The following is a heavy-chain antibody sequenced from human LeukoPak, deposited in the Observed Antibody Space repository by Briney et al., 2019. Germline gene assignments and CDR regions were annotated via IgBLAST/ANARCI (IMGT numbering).Heavy chain of an antibody. J-gene: IGHJ4*02. CDR2: ISGSGGST. Sequence: GGSLRLSCAASGFTFSSYAMSWVRQAPGKGLEWVSAISGSGGSTYYADSVKGRFTISRDNSKNTLYLQMNSLRAEDTAVYYCAKARDCDFWSGYSSYFDYWGQGTLVTVSS. V-gene: IGHV3-23*01. CDR3: AKARDCDFWSGYSSYFDY. D-gene: IGHD3-3*01. CDR1: GFTFSSYA.